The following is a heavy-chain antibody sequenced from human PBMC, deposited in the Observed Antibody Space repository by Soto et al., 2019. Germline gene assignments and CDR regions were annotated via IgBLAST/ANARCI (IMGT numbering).Heavy chain of an antibody. Sequence: GGFLRLSCAASGFTFSNAWMNWVRQAPGKGLEWVGRIKSKTDGGTTDYAAPVKGRFTISRDDSKNTLYLQMNSLKTEDTAVYYCTTDLSYYDILTGRRAIDPWGQGTLVTVSS. CDR2: IKSKTDGGTT. D-gene: IGHD3-9*01. J-gene: IGHJ5*02. CDR3: TTDLSYYDILTGRRAIDP. V-gene: IGHV3-15*07. CDR1: GFTFSNAW.